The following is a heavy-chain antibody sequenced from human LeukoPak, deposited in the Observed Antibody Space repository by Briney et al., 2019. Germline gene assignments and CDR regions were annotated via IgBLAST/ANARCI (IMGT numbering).Heavy chain of an antibody. CDR1: GFTFSNNG. J-gene: IGHJ4*02. V-gene: IGHV3-23*01. Sequence: QSGGSLRLSCAASGFTFSNNGMTWVRRAPGKGMEWVTGISDGGDTTYDAGSVKGRFTVSRDNSKNILYLQMNSLRAEDTAIYYCAKTQGFFDHWGQGSLVTVSS. CDR2: ISDGGDTT. CDR3: AKTQGFFDH.